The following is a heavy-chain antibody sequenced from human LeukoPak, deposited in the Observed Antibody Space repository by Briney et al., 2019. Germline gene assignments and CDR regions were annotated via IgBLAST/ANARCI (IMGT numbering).Heavy chain of an antibody. CDR3: ARGRLRLQPLDY. CDR1: GGSFSGYY. J-gene: IGHJ4*02. Sequence: SETLSLTCAVYGGSFSGYYWSWTRQPPGKGLEWIGEINHSGSTNYNPSLKSRVTISVDTSKNQFSLKLSSVTAADTAVYYCARGRLRLQPLDYWGQGTLVTVSS. D-gene: IGHD4-11*01. CDR2: INHSGST. V-gene: IGHV4-34*01.